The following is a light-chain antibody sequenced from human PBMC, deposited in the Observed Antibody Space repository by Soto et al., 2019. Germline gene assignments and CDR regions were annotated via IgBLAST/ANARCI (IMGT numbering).Light chain of an antibody. J-gene: IGKJ2*01. CDR3: QQSYSTPYN. CDR1: QSSSSY. V-gene: IGKV1-39*01. Sequence: DIQMTQSPSSLSASVGDRVTITCRASQSSSSYLNWYQQKPGKAPKLLIYAASSLESGVPSRFSGSGSGTDFTLTISSLQPEDFATYYCQQSYSTPYNFGQGTKLEIK. CDR2: AAS.